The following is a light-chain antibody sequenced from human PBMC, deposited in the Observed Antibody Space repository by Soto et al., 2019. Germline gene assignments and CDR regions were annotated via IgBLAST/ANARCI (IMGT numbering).Light chain of an antibody. CDR1: QDIGNS. CDR2: AAS. CDR3: QQYGSLPIT. V-gene: IGKV1-33*01. Sequence: DIQMTQSPSSLSGSVGDRVTITCQASQDIGNSVNWYQQKPGKAPKLLLSAASNLETGDPLRFSGSGSGTDFAFIISSLQPEDVETYFCQQYGSLPITFGQGTRLEIK. J-gene: IGKJ5*01.